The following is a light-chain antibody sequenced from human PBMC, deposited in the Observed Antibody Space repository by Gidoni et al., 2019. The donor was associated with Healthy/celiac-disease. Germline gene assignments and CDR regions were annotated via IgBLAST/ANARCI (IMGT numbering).Light chain of an antibody. Sequence: EIVLTLSPATLSLSPGERATLSCRASQSVSSYLAWYQQKPGQAPRLLIYDASNRATGIPARFSGSGSGTDFTLTISSLEPEDFAVYYWQQRSNWLTFGQGTKVEIK. V-gene: IGKV3-11*01. J-gene: IGKJ1*01. CDR3: QQRSNWLT. CDR1: QSVSSY. CDR2: DAS.